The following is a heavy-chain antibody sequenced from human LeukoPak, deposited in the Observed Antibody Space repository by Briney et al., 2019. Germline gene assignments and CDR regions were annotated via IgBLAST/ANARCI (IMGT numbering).Heavy chain of an antibody. CDR3: ARGGGPPHYYGSGSYWWTIDY. V-gene: IGHV3-48*02. J-gene: IGHJ4*02. CDR1: GFTFSSYS. Sequence: GGSLRLSCAASGFTFSSYSMNWVRQAPGKGLEWVSYISSSSSTIYYADSVKGRFTISRDNAKNSLYLQMNSLRDEDTAVYYCARGGGPPHYYGSGSYWWTIDYWGQGTLVTVSS. D-gene: IGHD3-10*01. CDR2: ISSSSSTI.